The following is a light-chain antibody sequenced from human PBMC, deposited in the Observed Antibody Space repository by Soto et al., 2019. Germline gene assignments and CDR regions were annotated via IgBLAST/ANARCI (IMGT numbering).Light chain of an antibody. V-gene: IGKV3-20*01. CDR3: QQYGSSPIT. J-gene: IGKJ5*01. CDR1: QSVNTNY. Sequence: EIVLTLSPGTLSLSPGERATLSCRASQSVNTNYLAWYQQKSGQAPRLLIDVASSRATGIPDRFSGSGSGTDFTLTISRLEPEDFAAYFCQQYGSSPITFGQGTRLEIK. CDR2: VAS.